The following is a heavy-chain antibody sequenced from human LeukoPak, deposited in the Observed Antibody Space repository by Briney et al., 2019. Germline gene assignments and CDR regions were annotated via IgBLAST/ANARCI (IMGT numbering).Heavy chain of an antibody. V-gene: IGHV3-30*18. CDR2: SSYDGNNK. D-gene: IGHD7-27*01. Sequence: GRTLRLSCAASGFTFSSSGMHWVRQAPGKGLEWVAVSSYDGNNKYYADYADSVKGRFTISRDNSENTLYLQMNSLRAEDTAVYYCAKDLGHWGQGTLVTVSS. J-gene: IGHJ4*02. CDR3: AKDLGH. CDR1: GFTFSSSG.